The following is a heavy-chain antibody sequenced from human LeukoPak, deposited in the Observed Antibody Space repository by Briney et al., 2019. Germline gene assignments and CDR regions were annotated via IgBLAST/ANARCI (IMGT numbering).Heavy chain of an antibody. CDR3: ARHGATDSSGWSIEFDY. V-gene: IGHV4-39*01. J-gene: IGHJ4*02. CDR2: IYYSGST. Sequence: SETLSLTCAVYGGSFSGYYWGWIRQPPGKGLEWIGSIYYSGSTYYNPSLKSRVTISVDTSKNQFSLKLSSVTAADTAVYYCARHGATDSSGWSIEFDYWGQGILVTVSS. D-gene: IGHD6-19*01. CDR1: GGSFSGYY.